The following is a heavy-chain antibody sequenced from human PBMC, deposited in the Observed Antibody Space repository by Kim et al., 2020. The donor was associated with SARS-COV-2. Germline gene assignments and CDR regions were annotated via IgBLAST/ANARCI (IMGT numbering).Heavy chain of an antibody. D-gene: IGHD3-10*02. CDR3: ARHGDWTMFAE. CDR2: ISQSGST. V-gene: IGHV4-39*01. J-gene: IGHJ4*02. CDR1: GDSISSSRYY. Sequence: SETLSLTCTVSGDSISSSRYYWAWIRQPPGEGLEWIGTISQSGSTYYNASLKSRVTMSVDTSKRQISLKLNSVTAADTAVYYCARHGDWTMFAEWGQGTVVTVSS.